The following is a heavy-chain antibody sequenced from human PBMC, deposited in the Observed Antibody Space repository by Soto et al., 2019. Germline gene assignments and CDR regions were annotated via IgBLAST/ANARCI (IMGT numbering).Heavy chain of an antibody. CDR1: GYTFTSYF. CDR3: ARQNYYSGMDV. V-gene: IGHV1-18*01. CDR2: ISAYNGNT. Sequence: VASVKVSCKASGYTFTSYFISWVRQAPGQGLEWMGWISAYNGNTNYAQMLQGRVTMTTDTSTATAYMEMTSLRSHDTAVYYCARQNYYSGMDVWGQGTTVTVSS. J-gene: IGHJ6*02.